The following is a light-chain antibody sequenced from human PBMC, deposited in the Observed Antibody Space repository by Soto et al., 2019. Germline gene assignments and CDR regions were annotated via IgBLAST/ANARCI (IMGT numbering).Light chain of an antibody. V-gene: IGKV3-20*01. CDR3: QHYGASPWT. Sequence: NVLAQPPGTLSLSPGERATLSCRASQSLSGNYLAWYQQKPGQAPRVLIYRASIRATGISDRFSGSGSGTDFTLTISRLEPEDFAVYYCQHYGASPWTFGQGTNVEIK. CDR1: QSLSGNY. CDR2: RAS. J-gene: IGKJ1*01.